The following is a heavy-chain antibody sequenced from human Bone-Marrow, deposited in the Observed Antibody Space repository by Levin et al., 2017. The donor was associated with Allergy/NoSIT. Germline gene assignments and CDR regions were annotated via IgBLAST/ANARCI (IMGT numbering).Heavy chain of an antibody. D-gene: IGHD4-17*01. Sequence: GGSLRLSCAASGFTFDDYTMHWVRQAPGKGLEWVSLISWDGGSTYYADSVKGRFTISRDNSKNSLYLQMNSLRTEDTALYYCAKDILPGYGDYVGYGMDVWGQGTTITVSS. V-gene: IGHV3-43*01. CDR1: GFTFDDYT. CDR3: AKDILPGYGDYVGYGMDV. CDR2: ISWDGGST. J-gene: IGHJ6*02.